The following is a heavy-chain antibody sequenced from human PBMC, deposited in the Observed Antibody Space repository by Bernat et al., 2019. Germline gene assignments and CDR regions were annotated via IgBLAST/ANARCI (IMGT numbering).Heavy chain of an antibody. J-gene: IGHJ5*02. V-gene: IGHV3-15*07. CDR3: TTEGSGWYSP. CDR2: IKSKTDGGTT. Sequence: EVQLVESGGGLVKPGGSLRLSCAVSGFTFSNAWMNWVRQAPGKGLEWVGHIKSKTDGGTTDYAAPVKGRFTISRDDSKNTLYLQMNSLKTEDTAVYYCTTEGSGWYSPWGQGTLVTVSS. D-gene: IGHD6-19*01. CDR1: GFTFSNAW.